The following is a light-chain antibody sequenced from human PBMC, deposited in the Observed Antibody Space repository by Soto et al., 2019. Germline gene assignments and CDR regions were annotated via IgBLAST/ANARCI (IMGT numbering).Light chain of an antibody. J-gene: IGKJ2*01. CDR1: QSVLYSSNKKNY. CDR3: QQEDSTHHT. CDR2: WAT. V-gene: IGKV4-1*01. Sequence: DIVMTQSPDSLAVSLGERATINCKSSQSVLYSSNKKNYLAWYQQKPGQPPKLLVYWATTRESGVPDRFSGSGSGKDFSLTFGSLQAEDVAGYHCQQEDSTHHTLEQGTKLEIK.